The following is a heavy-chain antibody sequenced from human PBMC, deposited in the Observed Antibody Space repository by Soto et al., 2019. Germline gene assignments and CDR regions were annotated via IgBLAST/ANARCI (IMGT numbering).Heavy chain of an antibody. CDR3: DRTAYYYDSSGYYFDC. CDR2: ISYDGSNK. CDR1: GLTFSGYG. Sequence: GESLRLFCAASGLTFSGYGMHWVRQAPGKGMEWVEVISYDGSNKYYADSVKGRFTISRDNSKNTMYLQMNSLRAEDTAGHDWDRTAYYYDSSGYYFDCWGQVTLGTGS. J-gene: IGHJ4*02. V-gene: IGHV3-30*03. D-gene: IGHD3-22*01.